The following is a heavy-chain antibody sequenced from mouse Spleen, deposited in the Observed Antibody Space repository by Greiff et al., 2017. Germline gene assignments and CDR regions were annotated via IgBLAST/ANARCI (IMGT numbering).Heavy chain of an antibody. Sequence: VQLQQSGTVLARPGASVKMSCKTSGYTFTSYWMHWVKQRPGQGLEWIGAIYPGNSDTSYNQKFKGKAKLTAVTSASTAYMELSSLTNEDSAVYYCTTIYRYDAWFAYWGQGTLVTVSA. J-gene: IGHJ3*01. CDR2: IYPGNSDT. D-gene: IGHD2-14*01. V-gene: IGHV1-5*01. CDR3: TTIYRYDAWFAY. CDR1: GYTFTSYW.